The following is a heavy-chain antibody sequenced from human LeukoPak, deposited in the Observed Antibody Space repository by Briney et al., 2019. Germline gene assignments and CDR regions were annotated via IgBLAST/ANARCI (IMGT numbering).Heavy chain of an antibody. V-gene: IGHV3-30*14. CDR3: VRGTGY. Sequence: GGSLRLSCAASGFTFSSYAMHWVRQAPGKGLEWVAIISYDGSNKYYADSVKGRFTISRDNSKNTLYLQMSSLRADDTAVYYCVRGTGYWGQGTLVTVSS. J-gene: IGHJ4*02. CDR1: GFTFSSYA. CDR2: ISYDGSNK.